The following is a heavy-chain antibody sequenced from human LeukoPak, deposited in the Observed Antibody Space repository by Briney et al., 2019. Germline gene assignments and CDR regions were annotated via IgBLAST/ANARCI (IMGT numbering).Heavy chain of an antibody. CDR3: ARESEGYSSGWYGSADFYYYYGMDV. Sequence: SQTLSLTCAISGDSVSSNSAAWNWIRQSPSRGLEWLGRAYYRSKWYNDYAVSVKSQITINPDTSKNQFSLQLNSVTPEDTAVYYCARESEGYSSGWYGSADFYYYYGMDVWGQGTTVTVSS. V-gene: IGHV6-1*01. D-gene: IGHD6-19*01. CDR1: GDSVSSNSAA. J-gene: IGHJ6*02. CDR2: AYYRSKWYN.